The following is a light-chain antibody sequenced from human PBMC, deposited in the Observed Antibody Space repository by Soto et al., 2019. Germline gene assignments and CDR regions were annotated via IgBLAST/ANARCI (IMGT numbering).Light chain of an antibody. CDR2: GAS. CDR3: QLTFRTPSWT. Sequence: DIQLTQSPSSLSSQLGHRVTITCRTSQNINNFLNWYRQRPGQAPKLLIYGASGLRGGLSTRFSGSGSGTDFPLTISRLQAEDSATYYWQLTFRTPSWTLGQGT. V-gene: IGKV1-39*01. CDR1: QNINNF. J-gene: IGKJ1*01.